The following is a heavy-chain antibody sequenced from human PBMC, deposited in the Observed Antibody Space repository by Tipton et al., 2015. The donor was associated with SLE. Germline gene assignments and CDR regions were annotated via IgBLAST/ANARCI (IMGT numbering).Heavy chain of an antibody. CDR2: IKQDGSEK. V-gene: IGHV3-7*01. CDR3: ATVGMSIRNAFDI. Sequence: SLRLSCAASGFTFSSYWMSWVRQAPGKGLEWVANIKQDGSEKYYVDSVKGRFTSSRDNAKNSLYLQMNSLRAEDTAVYYCATVGMSIRNAFDIWGQGTMVTVSS. D-gene: IGHD2-21*01. CDR1: GFTFSSYW. J-gene: IGHJ3*02.